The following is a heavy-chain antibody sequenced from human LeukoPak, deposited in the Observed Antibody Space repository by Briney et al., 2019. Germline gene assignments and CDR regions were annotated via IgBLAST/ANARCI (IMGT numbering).Heavy chain of an antibody. D-gene: IGHD4-23*01. V-gene: IGHV3-23*01. CDR3: AKRLGSGGNSYFDY. CDR2: ISGSGVST. CDR1: GFTFSSYA. J-gene: IGHJ4*02. Sequence: PGGSLRLSCAAPGFTFSSYAMSWVRQAPGKGLEWVSAISGSGVSTYYADSVKGRFTISRDNSKNTLYLQMNSLRAEDTAVCYCAKRLGSGGNSYFDYWGQGTLVTVSS.